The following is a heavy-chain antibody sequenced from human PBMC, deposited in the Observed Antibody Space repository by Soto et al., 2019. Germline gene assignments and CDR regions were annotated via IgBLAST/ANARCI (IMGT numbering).Heavy chain of an antibody. CDR3: ARDTHWGLGD. J-gene: IGHJ4*02. D-gene: IGHD7-27*01. CDR1: GDSISTNNW. Sequence: QVQLQESGPGLVMPSETLSLTCAVSGDSISTNNWWSWVRQPPGKGLEWIGEIYHSGSTNYNPSLKSRVTISADRSKNQLSLRLNSVTAADTAVYFCARDTHWGLGDWGQGTLVIVSS. V-gene: IGHV4-4*02. CDR2: IYHSGST.